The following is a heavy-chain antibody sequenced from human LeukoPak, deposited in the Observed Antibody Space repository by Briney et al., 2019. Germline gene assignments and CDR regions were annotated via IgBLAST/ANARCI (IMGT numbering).Heavy chain of an antibody. V-gene: IGHV3-23*01. CDR1: GFTFRGHA. CDR2: ISGSGGST. Sequence: RGSLRLSCAASGFTFRGHAMTWVRQAPGKGLDWVSAISGSGGSTYYADSVKGRFTISRDNSKNTLWLQMNSLRAEDTAVYYCAKDRPANWGYYFDYWGQGTLVTVSS. CDR3: AKDRPANWGYYFDY. D-gene: IGHD7-27*01. J-gene: IGHJ4*02.